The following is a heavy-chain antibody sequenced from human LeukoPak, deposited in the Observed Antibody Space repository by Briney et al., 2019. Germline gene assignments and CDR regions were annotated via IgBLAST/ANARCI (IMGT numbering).Heavy chain of an antibody. V-gene: IGHV4-34*01. Sequence: SETLSLTCAVYGGSFSGHYWSWIRQPPGKGLEWIGEINHIGSTAYNPSLKSRVTVSEDTSKNQFSLKLSSVTATDTAVYYCARTPTALVRGGYYFDTWGQGTLVTVSS. CDR2: INHIGST. CDR3: ARTPTALVRGGYYFDT. D-gene: IGHD6-6*01. J-gene: IGHJ4*02. CDR1: GGSFSGHY.